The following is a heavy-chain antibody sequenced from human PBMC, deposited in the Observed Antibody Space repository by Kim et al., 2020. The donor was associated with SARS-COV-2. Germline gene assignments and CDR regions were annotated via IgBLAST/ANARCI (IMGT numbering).Heavy chain of an antibody. J-gene: IGHJ4*02. D-gene: IGHD5-18*01. Sequence: VDSLKGQLTISRDSSKKTLYLQMNSLRADDTALYYCAKRSAYSNRGYYLNYWGQGTLVTV. V-gene: IGHV3-23*01. CDR3: AKRSAYSNRGYYLNY.